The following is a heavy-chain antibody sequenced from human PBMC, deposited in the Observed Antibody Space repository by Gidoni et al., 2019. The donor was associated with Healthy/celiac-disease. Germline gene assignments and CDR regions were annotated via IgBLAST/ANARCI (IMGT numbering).Heavy chain of an antibody. CDR1: GGSISSYY. Sequence: QVQLQESGPGLVKPSETLSLTCTVSGGSISSYYWSWTRQPPGKGLEWIGYIYYSGSTNYNPSLKSRVTISVDTSKNQFSLKLSSVTAADTAVYYCARMITFGGVIDYWGQGTLVTVSS. J-gene: IGHJ4*02. D-gene: IGHD3-16*02. CDR3: ARMITFGGVIDY. V-gene: IGHV4-59*01. CDR2: IYYSGST.